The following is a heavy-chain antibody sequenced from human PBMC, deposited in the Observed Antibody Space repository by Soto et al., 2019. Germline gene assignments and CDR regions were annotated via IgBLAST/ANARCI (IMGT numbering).Heavy chain of an antibody. CDR1: GGSISSYY. D-gene: IGHD3-10*01. CDR3: ARDTMVRGVIMSYDYGMDV. CDR2: IYYSGST. Sequence: SETLSLTCTVSGGSISSYYWSWIRQPPGKGLEWIGYIYYSGSTNYNPSLKSRVTISVDTSKNQFSLKLSSVTAADTAVYYCARDTMVRGVIMSYDYGMDVWGQGTTGTVS. J-gene: IGHJ6*02. V-gene: IGHV4-59*01.